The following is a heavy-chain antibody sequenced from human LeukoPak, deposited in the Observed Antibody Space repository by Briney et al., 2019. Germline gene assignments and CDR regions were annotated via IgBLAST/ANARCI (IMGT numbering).Heavy chain of an antibody. CDR3: ARGPYYDSSGYTLNGFDY. Sequence: GGSLRLSCVASGFTFSSYAMSWVRQAPGKVLEWVSMIRNSGGTTDYADSVKGRFTISRDNSKNTLYLQMNSLRAEDTAVYYCARGPYYDSSGYTLNGFDYWGQGTLVTVSS. D-gene: IGHD3-22*01. CDR1: GFTFSSYA. V-gene: IGHV3-23*01. J-gene: IGHJ4*02. CDR2: IRNSGGTT.